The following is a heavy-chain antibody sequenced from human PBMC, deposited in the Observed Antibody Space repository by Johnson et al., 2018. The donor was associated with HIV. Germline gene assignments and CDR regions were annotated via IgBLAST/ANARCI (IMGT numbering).Heavy chain of an antibody. V-gene: IGHV3-30-3*01. J-gene: IGHJ3*02. CDR1: GFTFSSYA. CDR2: ISYDGSNK. D-gene: IGHD1-26*01. CDR3: VRDPGWGALDI. Sequence: QEQLVESGGGVVQPGRSLRLSCAASGFTFSSYAMHWVRQAPGEGLEWVAVISYDGSNKYYADSVKGRFTISRDNSKNTLYLQIHSLRAEDTAVYYCVRDPGWGALDIWGHGTMVTVSS.